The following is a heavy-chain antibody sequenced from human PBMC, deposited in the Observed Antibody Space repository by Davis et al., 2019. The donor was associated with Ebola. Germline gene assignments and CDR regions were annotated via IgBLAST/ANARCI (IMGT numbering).Heavy chain of an antibody. CDR1: GFTFSSYA. CDR2: ISGSGGST. Sequence: GESLKISCAASGFTFSSYAMSWVRQAPGKGLEWVSAISGSGGSTYYADSVKGRFTISRDNSKNTLYLQMNSLRAEDTAVYYCAKDMGSSWAIFDYWGQGTLVTVSS. V-gene: IGHV3-23*01. D-gene: IGHD6-13*01. CDR3: AKDMGSSWAIFDY. J-gene: IGHJ4*02.